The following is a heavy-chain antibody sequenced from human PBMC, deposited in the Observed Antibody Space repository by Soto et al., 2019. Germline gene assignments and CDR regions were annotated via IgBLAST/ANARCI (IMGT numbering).Heavy chain of an antibody. CDR1: GYTFTDYD. J-gene: IGHJ4*02. Sequence: ASVKVSCKASGYTFTDYDINWFRQATGQGLEWMGWMNPNNGNTGYAQNFQGRVTMTRSTSISTAYMELRSLRADDTAGYYCGRGTTGETGNYWGQGTLVTVSA. V-gene: IGHV1-8*01. CDR2: MNPNNGNT. D-gene: IGHD4-17*01. CDR3: GRGTTGETGNY.